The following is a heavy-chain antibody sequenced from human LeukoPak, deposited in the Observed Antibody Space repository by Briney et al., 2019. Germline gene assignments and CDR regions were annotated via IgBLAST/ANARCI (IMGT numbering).Heavy chain of an antibody. CDR2: IYYSGST. D-gene: IGHD6-13*01. J-gene: IGHJ4*02. V-gene: IGHV4-59*01. CDR3: ARSRGYFDY. Sequence: PSETLSLTCTVSGGSISSYYSSWIRQPPGKGLEWIGYIYYSGSTNYNPSLKSRVTISVDTSKNQFSLKLSSVTAADTALYYCARSRGYFDYWGQGTLVTVSS. CDR1: GGSISSYY.